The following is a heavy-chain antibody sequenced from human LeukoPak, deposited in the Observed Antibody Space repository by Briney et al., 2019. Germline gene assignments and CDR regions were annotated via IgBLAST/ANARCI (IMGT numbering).Heavy chain of an antibody. D-gene: IGHD3-22*01. J-gene: IGHJ3*02. V-gene: IGHV3-48*03. Sequence: GGSLRLSCAASGLTFSSYEMNWLRQAPGKGLEWVSYISSSGSSIYYADSVKGRFTISRDNAKKSLYLQMHSLRAEDTAVYYCARDSHKFDSSGYYPDAFDIWGQGTMVTVSS. CDR1: GLTFSSYE. CDR3: ARDSHKFDSSGYYPDAFDI. CDR2: ISSSGSSI.